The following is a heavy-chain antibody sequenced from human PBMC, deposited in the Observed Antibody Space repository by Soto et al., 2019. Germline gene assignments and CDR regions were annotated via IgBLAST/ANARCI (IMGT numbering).Heavy chain of an antibody. CDR2: IYHTGRT. CDR3: ATLMTVAGPGWGRASDY. V-gene: IGHV4-4*02. Sequence: QLQESGPGLVRPSGTLSLTCVVSGGFLSQNNWWSWVRQSPGKNLEWIGEIYHTGRTSYNPSLQGRVSMSVDKPNNQFSLRLSSVVAADTAVYYCATLMTVAGPGWGRASDYWGQGTLVTVSS. CDR1: GGFLSQNNW. J-gene: IGHJ4*02. D-gene: IGHD6-19*01.